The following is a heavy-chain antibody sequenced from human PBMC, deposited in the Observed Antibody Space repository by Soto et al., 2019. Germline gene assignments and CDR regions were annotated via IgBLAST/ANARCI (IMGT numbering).Heavy chain of an antibody. CDR3: THMCGSGLYGIDV. CDR2: IYSNDDK. D-gene: IGHD3-10*01. CDR1: GFSLSTSGVG. V-gene: IGHV2-5*01. Sequence: QITLKESGPTLVKPTQTLTLTCTFSGFSLSTSGVGVGWVRQPPGKALEWLTPIYSNDDKRFSTSLKSRLPINKDTSKLQLVLTMTNVDLADTATYSCTHMCGSGLYGIDVWGQGTTVTVSS. J-gene: IGHJ6*02.